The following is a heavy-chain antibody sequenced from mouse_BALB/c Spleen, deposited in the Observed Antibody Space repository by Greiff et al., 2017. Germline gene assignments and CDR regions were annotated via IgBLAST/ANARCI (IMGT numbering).Heavy chain of an antibody. V-gene: IGHV5-6*02. Sequence: EVMLVESGGDLVKPGGSLKLSCAASGFTFSSYGMSWVRQTPDKRLEWVATISSGGSYTYYPDSVKGRFTISRDNAKNTLYLQMSSLKSEDTAMYYCARQDYYVDYWGQGTTLTVSS. J-gene: IGHJ2*01. CDR2: ISSGGSYT. CDR1: GFTFSSYG. CDR3: ARQDYYVDY.